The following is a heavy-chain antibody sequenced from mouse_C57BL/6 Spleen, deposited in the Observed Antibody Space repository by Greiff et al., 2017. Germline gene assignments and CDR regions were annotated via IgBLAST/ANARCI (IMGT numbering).Heavy chain of an antibody. CDR3: ARGGSNYSFAY. Sequence: EVKLVESGGGLVKPGGSLKLSCAASGFTFSSYAMSWVRQTPEKRLEWVATISDGGSYTYYPDNVKGRFTISRDNAKNNLYLQMSHLKSEDTAMYYCARGGSNYSFAYWGQGTLVTVSA. D-gene: IGHD2-5*01. CDR2: ISDGGSYT. J-gene: IGHJ3*01. V-gene: IGHV5-4*03. CDR1: GFTFSSYA.